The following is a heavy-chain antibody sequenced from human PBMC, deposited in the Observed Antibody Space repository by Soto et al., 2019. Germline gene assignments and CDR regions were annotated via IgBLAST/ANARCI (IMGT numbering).Heavy chain of an antibody. V-gene: IGHV1-2*04. D-gene: IGHD2-2*01. CDR2: INPNSGGT. CDR3: ARDPTYCSSTSCYPSYYMDV. J-gene: IGHJ6*03. CDR1: GYTITGYY. Sequence: ASVKVSCKASGYTITGYYLHWVRQAPGQGREWMGWINPNSGGTNYAQKFQGWVTMTRDTSISTAYMELSRLRSDDTAVYYCARDPTYCSSTSCYPSYYMDVWGKGTTVTVSS.